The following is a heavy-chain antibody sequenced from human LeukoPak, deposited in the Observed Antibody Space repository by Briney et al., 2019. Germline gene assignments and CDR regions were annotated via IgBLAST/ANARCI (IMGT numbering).Heavy chain of an antibody. V-gene: IGHV3-30*18. CDR1: GLTFNTYG. CDR2: ISYDERNK. D-gene: IGHD2-2*01. Sequence: GRSLRLSCEASGLTFNTYGMHWVRQAPGKGLEWLAVISYDERNKYYADSVKGRFTISRDNSKNTLYLQMSSLRPEDTAVYYCANGAVYCTSPKYPTGSAPSCFAHWGQGTLVTVS. J-gene: IGHJ4*02. CDR3: ANGAVYCTSPKYPTGSAPSCFAH.